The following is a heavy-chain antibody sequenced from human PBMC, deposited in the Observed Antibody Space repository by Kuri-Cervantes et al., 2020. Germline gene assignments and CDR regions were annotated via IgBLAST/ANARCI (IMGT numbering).Heavy chain of an antibody. Sequence: GSLRLSCTVSGGSISTYFWSWIRQPPEEGLGWIGQMNHSGLTIYNPSLKSRLTISEDTSKNQFSLKLSSVTAADTAVYYCARYKYSGSYFFDYWGQGTLVTVSS. CDR3: ARYKYSGSYFFDY. V-gene: IGHV4-34*01. D-gene: IGHD1-26*01. CDR2: MNHSGLT. J-gene: IGHJ4*02. CDR1: GGSISTYF.